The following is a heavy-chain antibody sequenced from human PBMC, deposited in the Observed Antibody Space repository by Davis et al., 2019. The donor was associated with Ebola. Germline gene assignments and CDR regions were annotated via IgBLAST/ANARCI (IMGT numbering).Heavy chain of an antibody. D-gene: IGHD2-21*02. CDR1: GFTFSSYV. V-gene: IGHV3-64*01. J-gene: IGHJ4*02. CDR2: ISSNGGST. CDR3: ASTYCGGDCYAYYFDY. Sequence: GGSLRLSCAASGFTFSSYVMNWVRQAPGKGLEYVSAISSNGGSTYYAKSVKGRFTISRDNSKNTLYLQMDSLRAEDMAVYYCASTYCGGDCYAYYFDYWGQGTLVTVSS.